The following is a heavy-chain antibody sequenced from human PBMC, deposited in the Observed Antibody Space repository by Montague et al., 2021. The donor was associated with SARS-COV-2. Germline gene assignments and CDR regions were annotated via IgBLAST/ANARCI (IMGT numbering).Heavy chain of an antibody. V-gene: IGHV4-31*03. Sequence: TLSLTCTVSGGSISYGGYLWNWNRPHPGKGLEWNGYIDISGTNQYNPSLQSRVSLSVDTSKNPVSLNLRSATAADTALYYCATHLGGFDVWGQGTMVTVSS. CDR1: GGSISYGGYL. CDR2: IDISGTN. CDR3: ATHLGGFDV. D-gene: IGHD3-10*01. J-gene: IGHJ5*02.